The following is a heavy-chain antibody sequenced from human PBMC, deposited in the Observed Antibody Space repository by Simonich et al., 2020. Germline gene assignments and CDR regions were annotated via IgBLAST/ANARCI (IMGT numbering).Heavy chain of an antibody. J-gene: IGHJ4*02. V-gene: IGHV3-48*03. CDR2: ISSSGSTI. Sequence: EVQLVESGGGLVQPGGSLRLSCAASGFTFSSYEMNWVRQAPGKGLGWVSYISSSGSTIYYADAVKGRVTISRDNAKNSLYLQMNSLRAEDTAVYYCARHYYGDYYFDYWGQGTLVTVSS. D-gene: IGHD4-17*01. CDR1: GFTFSSYE. CDR3: ARHYYGDYYFDY.